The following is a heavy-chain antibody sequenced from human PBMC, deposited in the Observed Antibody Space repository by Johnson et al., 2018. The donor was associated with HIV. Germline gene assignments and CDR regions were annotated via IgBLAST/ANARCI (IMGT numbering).Heavy chain of an antibody. J-gene: IGHJ3*02. CDR3: ARDDSSSNGRALDI. CDR1: GLSLSAYG. CDR2: IWPDGSNR. V-gene: IGHV3-33*01. D-gene: IGHD6-6*01. Sequence: QVQLVESGGGVVQPGTSLRLSCEGSGLSLSAYGLHWVRQTPGKGLEWVAVIWPDGSNRYYSDSVKGRFTISRDNSKNTLYLQMNSLRAEDTALYYCARDDSSSNGRALDIWGQGTKVTVSS.